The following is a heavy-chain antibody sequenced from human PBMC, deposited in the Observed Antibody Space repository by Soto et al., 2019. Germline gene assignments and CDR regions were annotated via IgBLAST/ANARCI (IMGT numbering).Heavy chain of an antibody. CDR2: IIPIFGTA. D-gene: IGHD3-3*01. CDR3: ASGAIFGVVNPYYYGMDV. J-gene: IGHJ6*02. Sequence: SVKVSCKASGVTFSSYAISWVRQAPGQGLEWMGGIIPIFGTANYAQKFQGRVTTTADKSTSTAYMELSSLRSEDTAVYYCASGAIFGVVNPYYYGMDVWGQGTTVTVSS. CDR1: GVTFSSYA. V-gene: IGHV1-69*06.